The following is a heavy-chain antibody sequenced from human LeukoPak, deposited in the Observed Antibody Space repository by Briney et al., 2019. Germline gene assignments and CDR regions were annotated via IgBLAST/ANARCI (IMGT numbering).Heavy chain of an antibody. CDR3: ARDPRAVPEYYFDY. CDR2: ISYDGSNK. V-gene: IGHV3-30*01. J-gene: IGHJ4*02. D-gene: IGHD2/OR15-2a*01. CDR1: GFTFSSYA. Sequence: GGSLRLPCAASGFTFSSYAMHWVRQAPGRGLEWVAVISYDGSNKYYADSVKGRFTISRGNSKNTLYLQMNSLRAEDTAVYYCARDPRAVPEYYFDYWGQGTLVTVSS.